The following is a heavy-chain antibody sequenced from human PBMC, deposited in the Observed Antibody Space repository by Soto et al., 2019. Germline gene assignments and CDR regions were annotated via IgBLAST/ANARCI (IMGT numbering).Heavy chain of an antibody. D-gene: IGHD2-15*01. CDR1: EFNFTSYT. CDR2: ISISSRYI. V-gene: IGHV3-21*01. J-gene: IGHJ3*01. CDR3: ARDRCRGASCYRTYALDL. Sequence: GWSLRRPCAPSEFNFTSYTMSCFRQAPGKGPQLVSSISISSRYIYYSDSLTSRFTISRDDSKNSLDVQMNSLRVEDTAVDYFARDRCRGASCYRTYALDLWGQGTMVTVS.